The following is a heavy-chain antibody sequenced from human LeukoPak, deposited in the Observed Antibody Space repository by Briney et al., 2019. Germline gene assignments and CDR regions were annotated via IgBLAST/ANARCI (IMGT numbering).Heavy chain of an antibody. CDR2: IKQDGSEK. V-gene: IGHV3-7*01. J-gene: IGHJ4*02. D-gene: IGHD5-12*01. CDR3: ARDRPYSCNRYSYFDY. Sequence: GGSLRLSCAASGFIFSSYWMSWVRQTPGKGLEWVATIKQDGSEKYCVDSVKGRFTMSRDNAKNSLYLQMNSLRAEDTAVYYCARDRPYSCNRYSYFDYWGQGTLVTVSS. CDR1: GFIFSSYW.